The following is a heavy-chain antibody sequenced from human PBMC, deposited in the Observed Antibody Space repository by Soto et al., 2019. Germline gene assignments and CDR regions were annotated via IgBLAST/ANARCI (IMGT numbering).Heavy chain of an antibody. CDR1: GFSLSTSEEG. D-gene: IGHD3-9*01. Sequence: SGPTLVNPTQTLTLTCTFSGFSLSTSEEGVGWIRQPPGKALEWLALIYWDDDKRYSPSLRSRLTITKDTSKNQVVLTLTNMDPVDTATYYCAHRVHWRPSDWSLGWSDSWGQGTLVTVSS. J-gene: IGHJ5*01. CDR3: AHRVHWRPSDWSLGWSDS. V-gene: IGHV2-5*02. CDR2: IYWDDDK.